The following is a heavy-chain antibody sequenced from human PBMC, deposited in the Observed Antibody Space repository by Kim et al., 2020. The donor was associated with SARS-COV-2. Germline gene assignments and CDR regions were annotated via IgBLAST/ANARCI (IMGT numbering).Heavy chain of an antibody. CDR1: GYSFTSYW. CDR2: IDPSDSYT. CDR3: AMSYGSGSYIHY. V-gene: IGHV5-10-1*01. J-gene: IGHJ4*02. Sequence: GESLKISCKGSGYSFTSYWISWVRQMPGKGLEWMGRIDPSDSYTNYSPSFQGHVTISADKSISTAYLQWSSLKASDTAMYYCAMSYGSGSYIHYWGQGTLVTVSS. D-gene: IGHD3-10*01.